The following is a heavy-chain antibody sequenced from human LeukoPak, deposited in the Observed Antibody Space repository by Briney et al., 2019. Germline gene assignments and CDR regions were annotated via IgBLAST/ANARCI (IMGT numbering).Heavy chain of an antibody. CDR1: GFTFSSYG. V-gene: IGHV3-30*02. CDR2: IRYDGSNK. D-gene: IGHD6-6*01. J-gene: IGHJ3*02. CDR3: AKDRTSIAARRGGMGAFDI. Sequence: GGSLRLSCAASGFTFSSYGMHWVRQAPGKGLEWVAFIRYDGSNKYYADSVKGRFTISRDNSKNTLYLQMNSPRAEDTAVYYCAKDRTSIAARRGGMGAFDIWGQGTMVTVSS.